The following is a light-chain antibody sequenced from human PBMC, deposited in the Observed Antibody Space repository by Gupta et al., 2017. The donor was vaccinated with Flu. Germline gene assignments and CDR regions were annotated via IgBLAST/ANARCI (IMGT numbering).Light chain of an antibody. V-gene: IGLV1-47*01. Sequence: QSVLTQPPSASGTPGQRVTISCSGSSSNIGSNYVYWYQQLPGTAPKLLIYRNNQRPSGVPDRFSGSESGTSASLAISGRRSEDEADYYCAAGDDSLSGRVFGGGTKLTVL. CDR3: AAGDDSLSGRV. CDR2: RNN. J-gene: IGLJ3*02. CDR1: SSNIGSNY.